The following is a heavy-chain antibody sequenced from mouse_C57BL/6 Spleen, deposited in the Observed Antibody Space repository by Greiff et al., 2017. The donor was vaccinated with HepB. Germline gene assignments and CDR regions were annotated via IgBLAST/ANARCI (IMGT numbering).Heavy chain of an antibody. CDR3: ARCPYGNYRSWYFGV. D-gene: IGHD2-1*01. Sequence: QVQLQQSGAELVMPGASVKLSCKASGYTFTSYWMHWVKQRPGQGLEWIGEIDPSDSYTNYNQKFKGKSTLTVDKSSSTAYMQLSSLTSEDSAVYYCARCPYGNYRSWYFGVWGTGATVTVAS. J-gene: IGHJ1*03. CDR1: GYTFTSYW. CDR2: IDPSDSYT. V-gene: IGHV1-69*01.